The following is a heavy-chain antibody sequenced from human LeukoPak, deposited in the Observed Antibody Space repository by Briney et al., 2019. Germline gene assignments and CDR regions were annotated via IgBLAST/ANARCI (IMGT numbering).Heavy chain of an antibody. J-gene: IGHJ3*02. Sequence: GGSLRLSCAASGFTFSSYAMSWVRQAPGKGLEWVSAISGSGGSTYYADSVKGRFTISRDNAKNSLYLQMNSLRAEDMALYYCAKDNSLDGFGAFDIWGQGTMVTVSS. D-gene: IGHD3-10*01. CDR1: GFTFSSYA. V-gene: IGHV3-23*01. CDR3: AKDNSLDGFGAFDI. CDR2: ISGSGGST.